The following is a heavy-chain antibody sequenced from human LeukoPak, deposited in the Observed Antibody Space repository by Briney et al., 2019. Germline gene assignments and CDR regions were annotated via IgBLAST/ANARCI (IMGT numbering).Heavy chain of an antibody. CDR2: ISSNGGST. Sequence: PGGSLRLSCAASGFTFSSYAMHWVRQAPGKGLEYVSAISSNGGSTYYANSVKGRFTISRDNSKNTLYLQMGSLRAEDMAVYYCARGEKLGSDYYYCMDVWGKGATVTVSS. CDR3: ARGEKLGSDYYYCMDV. J-gene: IGHJ6*03. V-gene: IGHV3-64*01. CDR1: GFTFSSYA. D-gene: IGHD3-10*01.